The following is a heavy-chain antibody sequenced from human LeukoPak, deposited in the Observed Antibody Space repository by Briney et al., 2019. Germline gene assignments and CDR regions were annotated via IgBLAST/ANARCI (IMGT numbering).Heavy chain of an antibody. D-gene: IGHD5-18*01. Sequence: GGSLRLSCAASGFTFSSYWMSWVRQAPGKGLEWVANIKKDGSEKYYVDSVKGRFTISRDNAKRSLYLQMNSLRAEDTAVYYCARHLSGVTGYTYGRGIDYWGQGTLVTVSS. CDR1: GFTFSSYW. V-gene: IGHV3-7*01. J-gene: IGHJ4*02. CDR3: ARHLSGVTGYTYGRGIDY. CDR2: IKKDGSEK.